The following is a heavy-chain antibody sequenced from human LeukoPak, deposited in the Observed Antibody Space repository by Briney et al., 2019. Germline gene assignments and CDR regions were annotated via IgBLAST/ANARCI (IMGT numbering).Heavy chain of an antibody. CDR3: AREDGAARFMDV. J-gene: IGHJ6*03. CDR1: GVSISSSSYY. Sequence: SETLSLTCTVSGVSISSSSYYWGWIRQPPGKGLEWIGSIYYSGSTYYNPSLKSRVTISVDTSKNQFSLKLSSVTAADTAVYYCAREDGAARFMDVWGKGTTVTVSS. V-gene: IGHV4-39*07. D-gene: IGHD6-6*01. CDR2: IYYSGST.